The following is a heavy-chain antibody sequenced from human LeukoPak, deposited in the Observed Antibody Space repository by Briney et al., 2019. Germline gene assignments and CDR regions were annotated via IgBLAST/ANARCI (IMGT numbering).Heavy chain of an antibody. D-gene: IGHD3-3*01. CDR1: GFTFDDYT. CDR3: AKDRRSITIFGTLGS. J-gene: IGHJ5*02. Sequence: GGSLRLSCAASGFTFDDYTMHWVRQAPGKALEWVSLISWDGGTTYYADSVKGRFIISRDNSKNSLYLQMNSLRTEDTAFYYCAKDRRSITIFGTLGSWGQGTLVTVSS. V-gene: IGHV3-43*01. CDR2: ISWDGGTT.